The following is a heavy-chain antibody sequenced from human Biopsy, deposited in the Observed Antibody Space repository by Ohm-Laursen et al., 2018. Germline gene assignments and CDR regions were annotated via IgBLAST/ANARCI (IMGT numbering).Heavy chain of an antibody. CDR1: RASISNGGYF. Sequence: SQTLSLTCTVSRASISNGGYFWSWVRQRPGKGLEWIGHIYNSGNTYYHLSLQSRVTISIDTSKTQFSLKLSSVTAADTAIYYCARGMRSSGWPYFDSWGQGTLVTVSS. J-gene: IGHJ4*02. CDR2: IYNSGNT. D-gene: IGHD6-19*01. CDR3: ARGMRSSGWPYFDS. V-gene: IGHV4-31*03.